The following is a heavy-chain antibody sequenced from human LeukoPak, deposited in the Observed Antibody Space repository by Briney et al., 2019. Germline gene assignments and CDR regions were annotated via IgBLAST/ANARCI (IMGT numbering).Heavy chain of an antibody. Sequence: GASVKVSCKASGGTFSGYTNSWVRQAPGQGLEWMGRIIPILGIANYAQKFQGRVTITTDESTSTAYMELSSLRSEDTAVYYCASRSRYYYDSSGYYSFDYWGQGTLVTVSS. CDR2: IIPILGIA. CDR1: GGTFSGYT. J-gene: IGHJ4*02. D-gene: IGHD3-22*01. CDR3: ASRSRYYYDSSGYYSFDY. V-gene: IGHV1-69*02.